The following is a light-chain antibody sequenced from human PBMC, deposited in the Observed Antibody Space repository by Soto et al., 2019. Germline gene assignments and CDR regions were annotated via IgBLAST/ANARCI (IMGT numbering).Light chain of an antibody. Sequence: EIVLTQSPVTLSLSPGERATLSCRASQSVRTYLAWYQVKPGQAPRLLIYDASSRASGVPARFSGSGSGTEFTLTINSLQSDDFATYYCQQRSNWPPTWTFGQGTKVDIK. CDR3: QQRSNWPPTWT. J-gene: IGKJ1*01. CDR2: DAS. CDR1: QSVRTY. V-gene: IGKV3-11*01.